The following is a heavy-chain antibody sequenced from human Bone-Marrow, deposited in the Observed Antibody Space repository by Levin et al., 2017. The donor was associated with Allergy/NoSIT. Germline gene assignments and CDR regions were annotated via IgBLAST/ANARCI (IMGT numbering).Heavy chain of an antibody. CDR1: GGTFSSYA. J-gene: IGHJ3*02. CDR3: ARGIRTYSGSLNHAFDI. V-gene: IGHV1-69*06. Sequence: KISCKASGGTFSSYAISWVRQAPGQGLEWMGGIIPIFGTANYAQKFQGRVTITADKSTSTAYMELSSLRSEDTAVYYCARGIRTYSGSLNHAFDIWGQGTMVTVSS. D-gene: IGHD1-26*01. CDR2: IIPIFGTA.